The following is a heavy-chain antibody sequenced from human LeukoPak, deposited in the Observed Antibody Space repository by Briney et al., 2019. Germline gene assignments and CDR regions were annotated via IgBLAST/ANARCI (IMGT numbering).Heavy chain of an antibody. J-gene: IGHJ4*02. Sequence: PGGSLRLSCAASGFTFSSYWMHWVRQAPGKGLVWVSRINSDGSSTSCADSVKGRFTISRDNAKNTLYLQMNSLRAEDTAVYYCARSSGRVGIDYWGQGTLVTVSS. CDR2: INSDGSST. D-gene: IGHD6-19*01. CDR3: ARSSGRVGIDY. CDR1: GFTFSSYW. V-gene: IGHV3-74*01.